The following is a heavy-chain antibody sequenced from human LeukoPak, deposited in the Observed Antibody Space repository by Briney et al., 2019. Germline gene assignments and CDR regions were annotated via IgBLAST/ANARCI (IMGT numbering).Heavy chain of an antibody. Sequence: SETLSLTCTVSGGSISSSSYYWGWIRQPPGKGLEWIGSIYYSGSTYYNPSLKSRVTISVDTSKNQFSLKLSSVTAADTAVYYCARIARYYYDSSGYPVALDYWGQGTLVTVSS. D-gene: IGHD3-22*01. J-gene: IGHJ4*02. V-gene: IGHV4-39*01. CDR3: ARIARYYYDSSGYPVALDY. CDR1: GGSISSSSYY. CDR2: IYYSGST.